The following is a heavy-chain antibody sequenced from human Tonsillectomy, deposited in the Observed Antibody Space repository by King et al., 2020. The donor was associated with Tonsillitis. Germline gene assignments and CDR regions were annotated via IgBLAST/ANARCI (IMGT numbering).Heavy chain of an antibody. J-gene: IGHJ3*02. CDR2: IKSKTDGGTT. V-gene: IGHV3-15*01. CDR1: GFTFSNAW. CDR3: TYSSGWYLDAFDI. D-gene: IGHD6-19*01. Sequence: VQLVESGGGLLKPGGSPRLSCTASGFTFSNAWMSWVRQAPGKGLEWVGRIKSKTDGGTTDSAAPVKGRFTIARDDSQSTLYLQMNSLKTDDTDLYYCTYSSGWYLDAFDIWGQGTMVTVSS.